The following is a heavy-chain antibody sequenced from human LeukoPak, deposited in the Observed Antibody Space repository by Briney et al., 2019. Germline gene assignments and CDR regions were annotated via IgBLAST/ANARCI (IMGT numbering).Heavy chain of an antibody. J-gene: IGHJ5*02. Sequence: GGSLRLSCAASGFSLSIYDMAWVRQAPGKGLEWIASTGLSSSYIGYADSVKGRFTISRDNGENSVYLQMNSLRADDTAVYLCARERSYCSGATCSLDLWGQGTLVTVSS. CDR2: TGLSSSYI. V-gene: IGHV3-21*01. CDR3: ARERSYCSGATCSLDL. D-gene: IGHD2-15*01. CDR1: GFSLSIYD.